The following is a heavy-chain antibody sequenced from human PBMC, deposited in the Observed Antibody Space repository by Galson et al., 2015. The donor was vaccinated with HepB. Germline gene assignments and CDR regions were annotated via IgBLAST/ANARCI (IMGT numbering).Heavy chain of an antibody. J-gene: IGHJ4*02. Sequence: SLRLSCAASGFPFSDSYMTWIRQAPGKGLEWVSYITSGSTIYYADSVKGRFTISRDNAKNSLYLHMNSLRAEDTAVYYCARDPYSGSGYWGQGALVTVSS. CDR2: ITSGSTI. D-gene: IGHD5-12*01. CDR3: ARDPYSGSGY. CDR1: GFPFSDSY. V-gene: IGHV3-11*01.